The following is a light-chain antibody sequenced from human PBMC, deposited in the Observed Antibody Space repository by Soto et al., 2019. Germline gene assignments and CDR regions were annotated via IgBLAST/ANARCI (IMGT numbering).Light chain of an antibody. CDR1: QSVSKY. Sequence: DIVLTQSPGTMSSSPGERATLSCRASQSVSKYLAWYQQKPGQAPRLLIYGASSRANGIPDRFSGSGSGTDFPLTINVLEPDDVAVYYCQQYSTSARLTFGPGTNVDF. J-gene: IGKJ3*01. CDR2: GAS. V-gene: IGKV3-20*01. CDR3: QQYSTSARLT.